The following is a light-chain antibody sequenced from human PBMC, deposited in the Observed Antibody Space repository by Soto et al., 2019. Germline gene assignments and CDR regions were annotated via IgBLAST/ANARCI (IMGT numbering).Light chain of an antibody. J-gene: IGKJ4*01. CDR3: QQYNSYPLT. V-gene: IGKV1-5*03. CDR1: QSISSW. CDR2: KAS. Sequence: DIQMTQSPSTLSASVGDRVTITCRASQSISSWLAWYQQKPGKAPKLLIYKASSLESGVPSRFSGSGSGTEFPLTISSLQPDDFATYYYQQYNSYPLTFGGGTKVDIK.